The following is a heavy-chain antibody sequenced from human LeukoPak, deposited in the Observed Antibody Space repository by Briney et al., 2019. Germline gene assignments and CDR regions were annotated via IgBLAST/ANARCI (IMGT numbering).Heavy chain of an antibody. CDR2: IYTSGST. CDR3: ARLGNWNHFDY. J-gene: IGHJ4*02. D-gene: IGHD1-1*01. V-gene: IGHV4-4*09. Sequence: SETLSLTCTVSGVSISSYYWSWIRQPPGKGLEWIGYIYTSGSTNYNPSLKSRVTISVDTSKNQFSLKLSSVTAADTAVYYCARLGNWNHFDYWGQGTLVTVSS. CDR1: GVSISSYY.